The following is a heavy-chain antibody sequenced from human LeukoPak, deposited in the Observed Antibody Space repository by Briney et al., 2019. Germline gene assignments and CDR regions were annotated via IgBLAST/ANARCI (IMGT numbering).Heavy chain of an antibody. CDR2: IWYDGSNK. CDR3: ARKKYYYDSSGYYSGIVDY. CDR1: GFTFSSYG. J-gene: IGHJ4*02. Sequence: GGSLRLSCAASGFTFSSYGMPWVRQAPGKGLEWVAVIWYDGSNKYYADSVKGRFTISRDNSKNTLYLQMNSLRAEDTAVYYCARKKYYYDSSGYYSGIVDYWGQGTLVTVSS. D-gene: IGHD3-22*01. V-gene: IGHV3-33*01.